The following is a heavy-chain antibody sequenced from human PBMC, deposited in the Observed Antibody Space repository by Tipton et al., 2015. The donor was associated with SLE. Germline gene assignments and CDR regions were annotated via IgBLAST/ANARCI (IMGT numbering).Heavy chain of an antibody. CDR1: GGSVSSGSYY. Sequence: TLSLTCTVSGGSVSSGSYYWSWIRQPPGKGLEWIGYIYYSGSTNYNPSLKSRVTISVDTSKNQFSLKLSSVTAADTAVYYCARENWAGTTPYYYYYMDVWGKGTTVTVSS. D-gene: IGHD1-14*01. CDR3: ARENWAGTTPYYYYYMDV. J-gene: IGHJ6*03. CDR2: IYYSGST. V-gene: IGHV4-61*01.